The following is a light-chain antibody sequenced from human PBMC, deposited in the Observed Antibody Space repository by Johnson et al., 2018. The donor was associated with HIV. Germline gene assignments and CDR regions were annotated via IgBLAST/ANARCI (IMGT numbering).Light chain of an antibody. Sequence: QSVLTQPPSVSAAPGQKVTISCSGSSCDIGNNYVSWYQQLPGTAPKLLIYDNNNRSSGIPDRISGSKSGTSATLGITRLQTGDEADDYCGTGDSGLSAGNVVGTGTKVTVL. CDR2: DNN. CDR1: SCDIGNNY. J-gene: IGLJ1*01. V-gene: IGLV1-51*01. CDR3: GTGDSGLSAGNV.